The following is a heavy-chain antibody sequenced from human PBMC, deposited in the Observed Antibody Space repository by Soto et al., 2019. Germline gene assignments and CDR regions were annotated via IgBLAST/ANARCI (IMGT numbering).Heavy chain of an antibody. V-gene: IGHV1-3*01. J-gene: IGHJ4*02. CDR2: INAGNGNT. CDR1: GYTFTSYT. Sequence: GASVKVSCKASGYTFTSYTMHWVRQAPGQRLERMGWINAGNGNTKYSHEFQGRVTITRDTSASTAYMELSSLRSEDTAVYYCARVRGDIVATITFDYWGQGTLVTVSS. D-gene: IGHD5-12*01. CDR3: ARVRGDIVATITFDY.